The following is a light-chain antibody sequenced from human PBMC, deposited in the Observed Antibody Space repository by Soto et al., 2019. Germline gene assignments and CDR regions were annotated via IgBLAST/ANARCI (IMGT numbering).Light chain of an antibody. V-gene: IGLV2-14*03. Sequence: HSALPQPASGTASPGQSITISCTGTSSDIGGYDYVSWYQHHPGKAPKVMIYGVSNRPSGVSIRFSGSKSGNTASLTISGLQAEDEADYYCSSHTSSSTFVFGAGTKVTVL. CDR2: GVS. CDR3: SSHTSSSTFV. CDR1: SSDIGGYDY. J-gene: IGLJ1*01.